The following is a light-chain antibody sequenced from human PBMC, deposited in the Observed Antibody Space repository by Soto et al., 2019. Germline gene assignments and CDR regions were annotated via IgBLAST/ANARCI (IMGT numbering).Light chain of an antibody. V-gene: IGKV3-20*01. CDR3: QQYGGSRWT. CDR2: GAS. Sequence: EMVLTQSPGTPSLSPGERATLSCRASRSVSSTYLAWYQQKPSQAPRLLIYGASNSASSIPDRFSGSGSGTDFTLNISRLEPEDFAVYYCQQYGGSRWTFGQGTRV. J-gene: IGKJ1*01. CDR1: RSVSSTY.